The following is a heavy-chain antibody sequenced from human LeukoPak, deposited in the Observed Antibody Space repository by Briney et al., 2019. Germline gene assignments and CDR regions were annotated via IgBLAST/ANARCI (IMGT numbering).Heavy chain of an antibody. Sequence: GGSLRLSCAASGFTFSSYSMNWVRQAPGKGLEWVSSISSSSSYIYYADSVKGRFTISRDNAKNSLYLQMNSLRAEDTAVYYCARDLLRYFDWSPAPWGQGTLVTVSS. CDR2: ISSSSSYI. V-gene: IGHV3-21*01. D-gene: IGHD3-9*01. CDR1: GFTFSSYS. J-gene: IGHJ5*02. CDR3: ARDLLRYFDWSPAP.